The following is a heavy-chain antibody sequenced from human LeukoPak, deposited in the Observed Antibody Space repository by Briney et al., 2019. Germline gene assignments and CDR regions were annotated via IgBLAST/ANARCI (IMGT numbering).Heavy chain of an antibody. V-gene: IGHV6-1*01. D-gene: IGHD3-3*01. Sequence: SQTLSLTCAISGDSVSSNSAAWNWIRQSPSRGLEWLGRTYYRSKWYNDYAVSVKSRITINPDTSKNQFSLQLNSVTPEDTAVYYCARALGRSGYYREGYFDYWGQGTLVTVSS. CDR1: GDSVSSNSAA. J-gene: IGHJ4*02. CDR3: ARALGRSGYYREGYFDY. CDR2: TYYRSKWYN.